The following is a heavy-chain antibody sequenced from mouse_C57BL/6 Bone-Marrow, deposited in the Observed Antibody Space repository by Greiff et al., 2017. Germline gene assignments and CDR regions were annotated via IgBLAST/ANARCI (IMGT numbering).Heavy chain of an antibody. CDR3: ARLTTVLYWYFDV. CDR1: GFTFSSYG. J-gene: IGHJ1*03. D-gene: IGHD1-1*01. Sequence: EVKLMESGGDLVKPGGSLKLSCAASGFTFSSYGMSWVRQTPDKRLEWVATISSGGSCTYYPDSVKGRFTISRDNATNTLYLQMSSLKSEDTAMYSCARLTTVLYWYFDVWGTGTTVTVSS. CDR2: ISSGGSCT. V-gene: IGHV5-6*01.